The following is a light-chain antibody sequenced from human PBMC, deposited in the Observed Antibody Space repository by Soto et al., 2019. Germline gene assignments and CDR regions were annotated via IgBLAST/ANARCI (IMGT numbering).Light chain of an antibody. Sequence: DIQMTQSPSSLSASVGDRVTITCRASQSISRYLKWYQQKPGKAPKVLIYAASTLESGVPSRFSGSGSGTDFTLTISSLHPEDFATYYCQQSYSLPRTFGQGTKVEVK. CDR2: AAS. CDR1: QSISRY. J-gene: IGKJ1*01. CDR3: QQSYSLPRT. V-gene: IGKV1-39*01.